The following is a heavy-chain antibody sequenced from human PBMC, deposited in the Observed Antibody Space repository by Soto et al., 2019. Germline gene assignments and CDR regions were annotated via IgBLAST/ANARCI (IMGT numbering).Heavy chain of an antibody. D-gene: IGHD2-15*01. V-gene: IGHV3-66*01. Sequence: EVQLVESGGDLVQPGGSLRLSCAASGFSVNSKYMSWVRQAPGKGLEWVSLIQSGGSTYYAGSVKGRFTISRDFSENTLFLQMNSLRVEDTVVYYCTRDDVHCNGVRSYGVPMAVWGKGTTVTVSS. CDR2: IQSGGST. CDR1: GFSVNSKY. CDR3: TRDDVHCNGVRSYGVPMAV. J-gene: IGHJ6*03.